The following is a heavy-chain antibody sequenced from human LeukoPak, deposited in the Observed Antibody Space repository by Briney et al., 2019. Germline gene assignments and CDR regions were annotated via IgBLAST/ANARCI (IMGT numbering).Heavy chain of an antibody. CDR3: ARSPYSSSWSRYNWFDP. V-gene: IGHV4-59*01. D-gene: IGHD6-13*01. CDR1: GGSISSYY. J-gene: IGHJ5*02. CDR2: IYYSGST. Sequence: SETLSLTCTVSGGSISSYYWSWIRRPPGKGLEWIGYIYYSGSTNYNPSLKSRVTISVDTSKNQFSLKLSSVTAADTAVYYCARSPYSSSWSRYNWFDPWGQGTLVTVSS.